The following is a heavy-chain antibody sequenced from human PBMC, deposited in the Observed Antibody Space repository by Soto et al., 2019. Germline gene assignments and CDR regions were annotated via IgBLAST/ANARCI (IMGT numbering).Heavy chain of an antibody. CDR3: ASASTSSTYSLSLGNGLPVSVQ. D-gene: IGHD4-4*01. Sequence: PEKLRVTYTVSGGSIISDYWSWIRQPPGKGLEWIGYISYSGSTNYNPSLKSLVTISVDTSKNQFSLNLSSVTAADTAVYYCASASTSSTYSLSLGNGLPVSVQ. J-gene: IGHJ1*01. CDR2: ISYSGST. CDR1: GGSIISDY. V-gene: IGHV4-59*01.